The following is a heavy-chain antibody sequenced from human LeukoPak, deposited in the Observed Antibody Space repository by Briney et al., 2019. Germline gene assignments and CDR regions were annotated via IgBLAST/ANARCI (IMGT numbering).Heavy chain of an antibody. J-gene: IGHJ4*02. V-gene: IGHV4-59*08. CDR3: ARGVGPYSSGWYYFDY. D-gene: IGHD6-19*01. CDR2: IYYSGST. Sequence: PSETLSLTCTASGGSISSYYWSWIRQPPGKGLEWIGYIYYSGSTYYNPSLKSRVTISVDTSKNQFSLKLSSVTAADTAVYYCARGVGPYSSGWYYFDYWGQGTLVTVSS. CDR1: GGSISSYY.